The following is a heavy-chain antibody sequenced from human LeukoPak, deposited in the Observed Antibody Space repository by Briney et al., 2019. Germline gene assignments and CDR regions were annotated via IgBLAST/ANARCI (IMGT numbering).Heavy chain of an antibody. CDR1: GYSFTTFW. Sequence: GESLKISCKASGYSFTTFWIGWVRQMPGKGLEWMGIIYPDDSNTKYSPSFQGHVTISADKSISTAYLQWSSLKASDTAMYYCARQVAVGQWLVRWGQGTLVTVSS. V-gene: IGHV5-51*01. CDR3: ARQVAVGQWLVR. D-gene: IGHD6-19*01. J-gene: IGHJ4*02. CDR2: IYPDDSNT.